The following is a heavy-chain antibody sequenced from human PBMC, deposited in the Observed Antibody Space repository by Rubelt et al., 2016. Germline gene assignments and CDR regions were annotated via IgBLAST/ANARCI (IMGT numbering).Heavy chain of an antibody. J-gene: IGHJ6*03. D-gene: IGHD3-3*01. CDR3: ARDTPGTIFGVERGVSYYYYMDV. V-gene: IGHV4-59*12. CDR2: GST. Sequence: GSTNYNPSLKSRVTISVDTSKNQFSLKLSSVTAADTAVYYCARDTPGTIFGVERGVSYYYYMDVWGKGTTVTVSS.